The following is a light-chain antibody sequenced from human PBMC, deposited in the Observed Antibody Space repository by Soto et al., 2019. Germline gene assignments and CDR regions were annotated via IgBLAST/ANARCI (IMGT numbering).Light chain of an antibody. CDR2: GAS. CDR1: RGVSANY. CDR3: QQYGSSPRT. J-gene: IGKJ1*01. V-gene: IGKV3-20*01. Sequence: ENLLTQSPGTLSLSPGEGATLSCRASRGVSANYVAWYQQNPDQARPLLIYGASIGAAGPPDIFGGRWCGKDFIPTIRLLEHDDFAEYYCQQYGSSPRTFGQGTKVDNK.